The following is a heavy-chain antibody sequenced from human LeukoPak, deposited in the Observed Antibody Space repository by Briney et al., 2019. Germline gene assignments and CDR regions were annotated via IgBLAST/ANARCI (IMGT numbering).Heavy chain of an antibody. D-gene: IGHD3-22*01. CDR1: RFTFSSYT. J-gene: IGHJ4*02. V-gene: IGHV3-23*01. Sequence: QAGGSLRLSCAASRFTFSSYTMNWVRQAPGKGREWVSGLSGSGGSTYYADSVKGRLTISRDNSKNTLFLQMDSLRAEDTAIYYCAKEGNMGYYDTKGYRALDYWGQGALVTVS. CDR3: AKEGNMGYYDTKGYRALDY. CDR2: LSGSGGST.